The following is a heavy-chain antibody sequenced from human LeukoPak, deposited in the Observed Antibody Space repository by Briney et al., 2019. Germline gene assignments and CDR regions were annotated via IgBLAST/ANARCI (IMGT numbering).Heavy chain of an antibody. CDR2: IIWNTGSV. Sequence: GRSLRLSCAASGFTFDDYAMHWVRQAPGKGLEWVSGIIWNTGSVGYADSVKGRFTISRDNAKNSLYLQMNSLRFEDTAFYYCAKHGGSGWTAHYSYGLDVWGQGTTVTVSS. J-gene: IGHJ6*02. CDR1: GFTFDDYA. V-gene: IGHV3-9*01. CDR3: AKHGGSGWTAHYSYGLDV. D-gene: IGHD6-19*01.